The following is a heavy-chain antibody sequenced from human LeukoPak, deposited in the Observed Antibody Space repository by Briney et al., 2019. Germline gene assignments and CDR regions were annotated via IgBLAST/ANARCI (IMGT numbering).Heavy chain of an antibody. CDR1: GFTFSSYA. V-gene: IGHV3-23*01. J-gene: IGHJ4*02. CDR3: AKEKIAGWYYFDY. Sequence: PGGSLRLSCTASGFTFSSYAMSWVRQAPGKGPEWVSGISGSGGSIYYPDSVKGRFTISRDNSKSTLFLQMNSLSDEDTAIYYCAKEKIAGWYYFDYWGQGTLVTVSS. CDR2: ISGSGGSI. D-gene: IGHD6-19*01.